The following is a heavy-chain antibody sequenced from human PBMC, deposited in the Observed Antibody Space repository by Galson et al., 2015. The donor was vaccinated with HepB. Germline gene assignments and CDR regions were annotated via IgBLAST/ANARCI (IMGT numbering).Heavy chain of an antibody. Sequence: SLRLSCAASGFTFSSYGMHWVRQAPGKGLEWVAVISYDGSNKYYADSVKGRFTISRDNSKNTLYLQMSSLRAEDTAVYYCAKDRSGYDSSLFDYWGQGTLVTVSS. J-gene: IGHJ4*02. CDR2: ISYDGSNK. V-gene: IGHV3-30*18. CDR1: GFTFSSYG. CDR3: AKDRSGYDSSLFDY. D-gene: IGHD5-12*01.